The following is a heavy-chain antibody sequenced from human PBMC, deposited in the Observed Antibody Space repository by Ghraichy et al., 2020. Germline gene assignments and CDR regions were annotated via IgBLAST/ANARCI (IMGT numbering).Heavy chain of an antibody. CDR1: GFTFSSNA. J-gene: IGHJ2*01. V-gene: IGHV3-64D*06. CDR2: ISSNGGST. D-gene: IGHD4-17*01. Sequence: GGSLRLSCSASGFTFSSNAMHWVRQAPGKGLEYVSAISSNGGSTYYADSVKGRFTISRDNSKNMLYLQMSSLRAEDTAVYYCVKDRYGDYWYFDLWGHGTLVTVSS. CDR3: VKDRYGDYWYFDL.